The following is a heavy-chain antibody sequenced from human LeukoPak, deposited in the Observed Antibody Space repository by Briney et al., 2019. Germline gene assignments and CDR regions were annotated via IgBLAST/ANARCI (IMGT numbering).Heavy chain of an antibody. Sequence: GGSLRLSCAASGFTFSSYSMNWVRQAPGKGLEWVSSISSSSSYIYYADSVKGRFTISRDNAKNSLYLQMNSLRAEDTAVYYCARDCPQRYCSGGRTFDYWGQGTLVTVSS. J-gene: IGHJ4*02. CDR1: GFTFSSYS. CDR3: ARDCPQRYCSGGRTFDY. CDR2: ISSSSSYI. V-gene: IGHV3-21*01. D-gene: IGHD2-15*01.